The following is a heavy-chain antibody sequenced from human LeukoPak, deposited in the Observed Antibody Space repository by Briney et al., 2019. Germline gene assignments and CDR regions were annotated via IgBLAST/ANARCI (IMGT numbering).Heavy chain of an antibody. CDR2: ISAYNGNT. V-gene: IGHV1-18*01. J-gene: IGHJ4*02. D-gene: IGHD3-22*01. CDR1: GYTFTSYG. Sequence: ASVKVSCKASGYTFTSYGISWVRQAPGQGLEWMGWISAYNGNTNYAQKLQGRVTMTTDTSKSTAYMELRSLRSDDTAVYYCARDTNVVEYYYDSSGYYTFDYWGQGTLVTVSS. CDR3: ARDTNVVEYYYDSSGYYTFDY.